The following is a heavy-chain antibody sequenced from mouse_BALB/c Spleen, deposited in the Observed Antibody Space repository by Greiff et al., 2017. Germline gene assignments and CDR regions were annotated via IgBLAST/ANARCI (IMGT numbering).Heavy chain of an antibody. J-gene: IGHJ2*01. CDR1: GFTFSSYG. V-gene: IGHV5-6-3*01. CDR2: INSNGGST. CDR3: ARVGFYGNPLDY. D-gene: IGHD2-1*01. Sequence: DVMLVESGGGLVQPGGSLKLSCAASGFTFSSYGMSWVRQTPDKRLELVATINSNGGSTYYPDSVKGRFTISRDNAKNTLYLQMSSLKSEDTAMYYCARVGFYGNPLDYWGQGTTLTVSS.